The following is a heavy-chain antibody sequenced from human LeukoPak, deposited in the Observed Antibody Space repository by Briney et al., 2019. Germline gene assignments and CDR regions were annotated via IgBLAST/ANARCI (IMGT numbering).Heavy chain of an antibody. CDR1: GGSISSGSYY. Sequence: SQTLSLTCTVSGGSISSGSYYWSWTRQPAGKGLEWIGRIYTSGSTNYNPSLKSRVTISVDTSKNQFSLKLSSVTAADTAVYYCARGERERHATWGQGTLVTVSS. CDR2: IYTSGST. V-gene: IGHV4-61*02. CDR3: ARGERERHAT. D-gene: IGHD1-1*01. J-gene: IGHJ4*02.